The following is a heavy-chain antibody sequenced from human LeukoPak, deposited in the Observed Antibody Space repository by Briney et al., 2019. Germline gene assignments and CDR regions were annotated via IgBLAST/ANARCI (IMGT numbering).Heavy chain of an antibody. J-gene: IGHJ6*02. CDR3: ARDVVAGDYYYYGMDV. CDR1: GFSVSSNH. Sequence: GGSLRLSCAASGFSVSSNHMSWVRQAPGKGLGWVSIIYSGGSTYYADSVKGRFIISRDNSKNTLYLQMNSLRVEDTAVYYCARDVVAGDYYYYGMDVWGQGTTVTVSS. V-gene: IGHV3-66*01. D-gene: IGHD2-15*01. CDR2: IYSGGST.